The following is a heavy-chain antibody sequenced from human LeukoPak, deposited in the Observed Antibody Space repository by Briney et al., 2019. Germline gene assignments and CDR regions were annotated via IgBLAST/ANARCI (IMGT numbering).Heavy chain of an antibody. CDR2: IIPIFGTA. V-gene: IGHV1-69*13. CDR3: ARNYDSSGYYPTFDY. J-gene: IGHJ4*02. Sequence: SVKVSCKASGGTFSSYAISWVRQAPGQGLEWMGGIIPIFGTANYAQKFQGRVTITADGSTSTAYMELSSLRSEDTAVYYCARNYDSSGYYPTFDYWGQGTLVTVSS. CDR1: GGTFSSYA. D-gene: IGHD3-22*01.